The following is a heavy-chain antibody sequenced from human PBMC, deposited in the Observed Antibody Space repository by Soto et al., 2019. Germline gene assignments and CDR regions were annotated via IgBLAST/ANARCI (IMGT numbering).Heavy chain of an antibody. Sequence: PSETLSLTCTVSGGSISSGDYYWSWIRQPPGKGLEWIGYIYYSGSTYYNPSLKSRVTISVDTSKNQFSLNLSSVTAADTAVYYCARGPLSTASSYYFDYWGQGTLVTVSS. V-gene: IGHV4-30-4*02. CDR1: GGSISSGDYY. CDR3: ARGPLSTASSYYFDY. J-gene: IGHJ4*02. CDR2: IYYSGST.